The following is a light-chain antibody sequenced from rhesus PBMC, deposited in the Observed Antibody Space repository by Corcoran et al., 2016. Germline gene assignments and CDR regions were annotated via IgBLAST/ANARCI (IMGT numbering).Light chain of an antibody. V-gene: IGKV1S15*01. Sequence: DIQMTQSPSSLSASVGDTVTITCRASQGISNNLAWYQQKPGKVPKLLMYYASTLQMGVPSRFSGSGSGTDFTLNISSLQPEEFATDYCQHGYSTPYSFGQGTKVEIK. CDR1: QGISNN. CDR2: YAS. J-gene: IGKJ2*01. CDR3: QHGYSTPYS.